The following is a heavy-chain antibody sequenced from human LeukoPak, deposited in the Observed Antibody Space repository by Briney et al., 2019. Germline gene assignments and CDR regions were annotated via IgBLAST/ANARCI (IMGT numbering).Heavy chain of an antibody. CDR3: ARAEGYGDYGIDY. D-gene: IGHD4-17*01. Sequence: SQTLSLTCTVSGGSISSRSYYWSWIRQPAGKGLEWIGRIYTSGSTNYNPSLKSRVTISVDTSKNQFSLKLSSVTAADTAVYYCARAEGYGDYGIDYWGQGTLVTVSS. V-gene: IGHV4-61*02. CDR1: GGSISSRSYY. J-gene: IGHJ4*02. CDR2: IYTSGST.